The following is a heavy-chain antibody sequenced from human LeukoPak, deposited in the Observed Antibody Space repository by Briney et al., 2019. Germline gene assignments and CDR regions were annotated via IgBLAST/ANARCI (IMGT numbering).Heavy chain of an antibody. D-gene: IGHD6-13*01. V-gene: IGHV1-69*13. CDR2: IIPIFGTA. J-gene: IGHJ5*02. CDR3: ARNGDSSSWYHEFDP. CDR1: GGTFSSYA. Sequence: ASVKVSCKASGGTFSSYAISWVRQAPGQGLEWMGGIIPIFGTADYAQKFQGRVTITADEPTSTAYMELSSLRSEDTAVYYCARNGDSSSWYHEFDPWGQGTLVTVSS.